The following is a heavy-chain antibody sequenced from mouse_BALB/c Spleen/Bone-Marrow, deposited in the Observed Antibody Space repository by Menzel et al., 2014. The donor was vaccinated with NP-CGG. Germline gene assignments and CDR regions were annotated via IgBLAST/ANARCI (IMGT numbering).Heavy chain of an antibody. D-gene: IGHD1-1*01. Sequence: VKLVDSGPGLVAPSQSLSITCTVSGFSLSRYNVHWVRQPPGKGLEWLGMIWNGGSTDYNSALKSRLSISKDNSKSQVFLKMNSLQTDDTAMYYCARNYYGIPYYFDYWGQGTTLTVSS. CDR1: GFSLSRYN. CDR3: ARNYYGIPYYFDY. J-gene: IGHJ2*01. V-gene: IGHV2-6-4*01. CDR2: IWNGGST.